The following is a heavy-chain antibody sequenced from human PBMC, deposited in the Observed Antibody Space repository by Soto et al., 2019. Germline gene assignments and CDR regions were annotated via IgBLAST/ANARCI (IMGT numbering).Heavy chain of an antibody. V-gene: IGHV4-39*01. D-gene: IGHD1-7*01. CDR2: MFYTGTS. J-gene: IGHJ5*02. CDR1: SISSVSHY. CDR3: ARHINWNYQIDP. Sequence: SISSVSHYWGWIRQPPGKGLEWIGSMFYTGTSYYNPSLKSRVTMSLDTSRNEFSLKLSSVTAADTAVYYCARHINWNYQIDPWGQGSLVTVSS.